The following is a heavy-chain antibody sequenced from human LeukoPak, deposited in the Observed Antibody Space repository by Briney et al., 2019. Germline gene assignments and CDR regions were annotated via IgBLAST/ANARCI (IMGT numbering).Heavy chain of an antibody. Sequence: PSETLSLTCAVYGGSFSGYYWSWIRQPPGKGLEWIGEINHSGSTNYNPSLKSRVTISVDTSKNQFSLKLSSVAAADTALYYCARGNPSLYSSGWYPFDYWGQGTLVTVSS. CDR3: ARGNPSLYSSGWYPFDY. CDR2: INHSGST. D-gene: IGHD6-19*01. CDR1: GGSFSGYY. V-gene: IGHV4-34*01. J-gene: IGHJ4*02.